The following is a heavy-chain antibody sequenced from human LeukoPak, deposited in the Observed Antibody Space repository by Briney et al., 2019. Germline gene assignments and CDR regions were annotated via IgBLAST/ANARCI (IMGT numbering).Heavy chain of an antibody. CDR3: AKDTDYDILTGYEY. Sequence: GGSLRLSCAASGFTFSSYEMNWVRQAPGKGLEWVSYISSSGSTIYYADSVKGRFTISRDNAKNSLYLQMNSLRAEDTALYYCAKDTDYDILTGYEYWGQGTLVTVSS. J-gene: IGHJ4*02. V-gene: IGHV3-48*03. CDR1: GFTFSSYE. CDR2: ISSSGSTI. D-gene: IGHD3-9*01.